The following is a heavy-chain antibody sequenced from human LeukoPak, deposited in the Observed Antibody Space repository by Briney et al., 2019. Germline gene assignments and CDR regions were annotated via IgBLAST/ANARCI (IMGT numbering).Heavy chain of an antibody. J-gene: IGHJ4*02. V-gene: IGHV3-11*05. CDR2: ISSSSIYT. D-gene: IGHD6-13*01. Sequence: GGSLRLSCAASGFTFSDYYMSWIRQAPGKGLEWVSDISSSSIYTNYADSVKGRFTISRDNAKNSLYLQMNSLRAEDTAVYYCAREDGYSSSWYSDYWGQGTLVTVSS. CDR3: AREDGYSSSWYSDY. CDR1: GFTFSDYY.